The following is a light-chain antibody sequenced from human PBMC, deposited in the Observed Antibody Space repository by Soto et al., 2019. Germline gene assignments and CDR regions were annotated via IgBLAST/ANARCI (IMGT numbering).Light chain of an antibody. CDR2: GAS. Sequence: EIVLTQSPATLSLSPGERVTLSCVASQSITSTSIAWYQHKPGLAPRLLVYGASRRATGIPDRFSGSGSGTDFTLTISRLEPEDFAVYYCQHYGSLPPYNFGRGTKV. V-gene: IGKV3D-20*01. CDR1: QSITSTS. J-gene: IGKJ2*01. CDR3: QHYGSLPPYN.